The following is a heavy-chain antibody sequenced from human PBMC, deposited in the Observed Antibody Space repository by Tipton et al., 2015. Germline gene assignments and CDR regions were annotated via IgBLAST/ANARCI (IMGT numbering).Heavy chain of an antibody. Sequence: GSLRLSCSASGFTFSSYAMHWVRQAPGKGLEYVSAISNNGGSTYYADSVKGRFTISRDISKNTLYLQLNSLRAGDTAVYYCAKVLAGGYTYGTFDYWGQGTLVTVSS. V-gene: IGHV3-64*04. J-gene: IGHJ4*02. D-gene: IGHD5-18*01. CDR3: AKVLAGGYTYGTFDY. CDR2: ISNNGGST. CDR1: GFTFSSYA.